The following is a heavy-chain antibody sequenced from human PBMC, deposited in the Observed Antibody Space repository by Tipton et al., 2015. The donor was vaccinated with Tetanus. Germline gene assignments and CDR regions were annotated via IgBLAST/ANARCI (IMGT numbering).Heavy chain of an antibody. Sequence: TLSLTCTVSGGSVSSGSYYWSWIRQPPGKGLEWIGYIYYSGSTNYNPSLKSRVTISVDTSKNQFSLKLSSVTAADTALYYCARERLGPVTGTRFFYDYWGQGTRVVVSS. J-gene: IGHJ4*02. CDR2: IYYSGST. V-gene: IGHV4-61*01. CDR1: GGSVSSGSYY. D-gene: IGHD6-19*01. CDR3: ARERLGPVTGTRFFYDY.